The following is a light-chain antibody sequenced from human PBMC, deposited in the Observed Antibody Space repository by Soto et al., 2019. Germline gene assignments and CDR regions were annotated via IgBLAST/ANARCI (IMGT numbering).Light chain of an antibody. CDR2: DAS. CDR1: QTISHY. CDR3: QQSSSAPYT. J-gene: IGKJ2*01. V-gene: IGKV1-39*01. Sequence: DIQLTQSPSSLSASVGDRVTITCRASQTISHYLNWYRQQPGKAPKLLIYDASNLQSGVPSRFSSSGSGTEFTLTINRLHHEDLATYFCQQSSSAPYTFGQGTRLEIK.